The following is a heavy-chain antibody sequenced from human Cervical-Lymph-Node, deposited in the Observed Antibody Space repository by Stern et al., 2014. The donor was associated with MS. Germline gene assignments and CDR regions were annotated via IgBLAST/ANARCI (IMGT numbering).Heavy chain of an antibody. CDR1: GGSLISYY. Sequence: QVQLQESGPGLVRPSETLSLTCTVSGGSLISYYWNWIRQPAGQGLEWIGRIYVSGTTNSNPSLKSRVTMSVDTSKNQVSLKLTSVTAADTAVYYCAIGDGYNGVGRFDYWGQGILVTVPS. CDR2: IYVSGTT. V-gene: IGHV4-4*07. CDR3: AIGDGYNGVGRFDY. D-gene: IGHD5-24*01. J-gene: IGHJ4*02.